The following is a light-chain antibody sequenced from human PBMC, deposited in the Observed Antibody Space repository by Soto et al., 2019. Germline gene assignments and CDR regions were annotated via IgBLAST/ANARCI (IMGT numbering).Light chain of an antibody. Sequence: EIVITQSPATLSVSPGERATLSCRASQSVSSNLAWYQQKPRQAPRLLIYGASTRANGIPARFSGSGSGTEFTLTIGSLQSEDFAVYYCQQYNNWPPWTFGQGTKVDIK. CDR2: GAS. CDR3: QQYNNWPPWT. J-gene: IGKJ1*01. CDR1: QSVSSN. V-gene: IGKV3-15*01.